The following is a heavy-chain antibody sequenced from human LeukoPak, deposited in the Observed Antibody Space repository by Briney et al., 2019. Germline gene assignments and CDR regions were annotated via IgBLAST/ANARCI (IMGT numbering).Heavy chain of an antibody. V-gene: IGHV2-5*01. Sequence: ESGPALVNPTQTLTLTCTFSGFSLSTSGVSVGWIRQPPGKALEWLALIYWNGDKRYSPSLRGRLTITKDTSKNQVVLTMTNMDPVDTATYYCARRDGWFDPWGQGTLVTVSS. CDR2: IYWNGDK. J-gene: IGHJ5*02. CDR3: ARRDGWFDP. CDR1: GFSLSTSGVS.